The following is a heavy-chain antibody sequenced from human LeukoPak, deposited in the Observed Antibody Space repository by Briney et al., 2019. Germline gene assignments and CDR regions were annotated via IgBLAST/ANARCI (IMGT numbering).Heavy chain of an antibody. CDR3: ARGRSSRRITMIVVVPSWDY. Sequence: PSGTLSLTCTVSGGSISSSSYYWGWIRQPQGKGLERIGEINHSGSTNYNPSLKSRVTISVDTSKNQFSLKLSSVTAADTAVYYCARGRSSRRITMIVVVPSWDYWGQGTLVTVSS. CDR2: INHSGST. J-gene: IGHJ4*02. D-gene: IGHD3-22*01. V-gene: IGHV4-39*07. CDR1: GGSISSSSYY.